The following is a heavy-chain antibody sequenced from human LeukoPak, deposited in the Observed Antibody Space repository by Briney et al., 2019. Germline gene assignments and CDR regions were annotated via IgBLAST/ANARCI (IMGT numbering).Heavy chain of an antibody. CDR1: GYTFTSYG. CDR2: ISAYNGNT. J-gene: IGHJ4*02. Sequence: GASVKVSCKASGYTFTSYGISWVRQAPGQGLEWMGWISAYNGNTNYAQKLQGRVTMTTDTSTSTAYMELRSLRSDDTAVYYCASTPSPYDSSGHQDYWGQGTLVTVSS. CDR3: ASTPSPYDSSGHQDY. V-gene: IGHV1-18*01. D-gene: IGHD3-22*01.